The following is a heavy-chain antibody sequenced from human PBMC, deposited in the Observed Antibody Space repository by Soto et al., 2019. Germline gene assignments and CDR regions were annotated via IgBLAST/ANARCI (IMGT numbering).Heavy chain of an antibody. J-gene: IGHJ4*02. D-gene: IGHD2-8*02. CDR2: IYHSGST. CDR3: ARDKITGLFDY. Sequence: SETLSLTCAVSGGSISSGGYSWTWIRQPPGKGLEWIGYIYHSGSTYYNPSLKSRVTISVDRSKNQFSLKLSSVTAADTAVYYCARDKITGLFDYWGQGTLVTVSS. V-gene: IGHV4-30-2*01. CDR1: GGSISSGGYS.